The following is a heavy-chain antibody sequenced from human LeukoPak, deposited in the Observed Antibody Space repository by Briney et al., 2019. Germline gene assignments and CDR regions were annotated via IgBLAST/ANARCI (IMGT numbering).Heavy chain of an antibody. D-gene: IGHD3-3*01. CDR3: ARLPPLYDFWSGYYGD. CDR2: INHSGST. CDR1: GGSFSGYY. J-gene: IGHJ4*02. V-gene: IGHV4-34*01. Sequence: SETLSLTCAVYGGSFSGYYWSWIRQPPGKGLEWIGEINHSGSTNYNPSLRSRVTISVDTSKNQFSLKLSSVTAADTAVYYCARLPPLYDFWSGYYGDWGQGNLVTVSS.